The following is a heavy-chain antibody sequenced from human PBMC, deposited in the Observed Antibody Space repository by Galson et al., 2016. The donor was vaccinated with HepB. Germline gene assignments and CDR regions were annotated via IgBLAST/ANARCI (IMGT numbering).Heavy chain of an antibody. CDR1: GYTFTSSD. V-gene: IGHV1-18*01. Sequence: PVKVSCKASGYTFTSSDINWVRQATGQGLEWMGWISAYNGNTTYAQKLQGRVTMTTDTSTSTAYMELRSLRSADTAVYYCARDWLVAFFDYWGQGTLVTVSS. D-gene: IGHD6-19*01. CDR2: ISAYNGNT. CDR3: ARDWLVAFFDY. J-gene: IGHJ4*02.